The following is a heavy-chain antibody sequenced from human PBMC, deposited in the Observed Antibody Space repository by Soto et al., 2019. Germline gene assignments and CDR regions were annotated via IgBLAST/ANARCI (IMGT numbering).Heavy chain of an antibody. D-gene: IGHD1-26*01. CDR2: IDHSGIT. CDR1: GATSSRLY. Sequence: PSETLPHTCAVSGATSSRLYCSWIRQSPGKGLEWIGEIDHSGITNHNTALKSRATMSVDTSKNQFYLKLRSVTAADTAVYYCAKGVSVTLAVQGGAPDYNYFDSWSQGTLVTVS. V-gene: IGHV4-34*04. CDR3: AKGVSVTLAVQGGAPDYNYFDS. J-gene: IGHJ4*02.